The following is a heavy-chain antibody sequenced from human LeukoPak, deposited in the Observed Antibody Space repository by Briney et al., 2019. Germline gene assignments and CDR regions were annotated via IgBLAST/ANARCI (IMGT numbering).Heavy chain of an antibody. V-gene: IGHV1-8*01. CDR2: MNPNSGNT. CDR1: GYTFTSYD. D-gene: IGHD6-19*01. J-gene: IGHJ6*03. CDR3: ARSPVAHTRYYYYYMDV. Sequence: ASVKVSCKASGYTFTSYDINWVRQATGQGLEWMGWMNPNSGNTGYAQKFQGRVTMTRNTSISTAYMELSSLRSEDTAVYYCARSPVAHTRYYYYYMDVWGKGTTVTISS.